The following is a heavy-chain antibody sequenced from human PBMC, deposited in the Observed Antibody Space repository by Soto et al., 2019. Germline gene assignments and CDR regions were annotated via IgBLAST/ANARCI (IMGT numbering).Heavy chain of an antibody. CDR2: IYYSGST. CDR3: ARVTYSTSAFDI. Sequence: SETLSLTCIVSNGSISSRSSYWGWIRQTPGKGLEWIGYIYYSGSTNYNPSLKSRVTISVDTSKNQSSLKLSSVTAADTAVYYCARVTYSTSAFDIWGQGTMVTVS. V-gene: IGHV4-61*05. J-gene: IGHJ3*02. D-gene: IGHD2-2*01. CDR1: NGSISSRSSY.